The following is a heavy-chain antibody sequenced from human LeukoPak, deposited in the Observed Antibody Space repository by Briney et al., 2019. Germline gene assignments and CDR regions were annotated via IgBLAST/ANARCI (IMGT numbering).Heavy chain of an antibody. D-gene: IGHD1-26*01. CDR1: GGSISSHY. V-gene: IGHV4-59*08. Sequence: SETLSLTCTVSGGSISSHYWSWIRQPPGKGLEWIGYIYYSGTTNYNPSLKSRVTISVDTSKNQFSLKLSSVTAADTAVYYCARQETSWVAFDIWGQGTMVTVSS. CDR3: ARQETSWVAFDI. J-gene: IGHJ3*02. CDR2: IYYSGTT.